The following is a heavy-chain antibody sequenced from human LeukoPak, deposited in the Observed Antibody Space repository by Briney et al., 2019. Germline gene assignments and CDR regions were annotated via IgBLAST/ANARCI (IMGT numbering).Heavy chain of an antibody. CDR1: GGSFSGYY. V-gene: IGHV4-34*01. CDR2: INHSGST. D-gene: IGHD1-26*01. Sequence: SETLSLTCVVYGGSFSGYYWSWIRQPPGKGLEWIGEINHSGSTNYNPSLKSRVTISVDTSKNQLSLKLSSVTAADTAVYYCARGMGATTWFDPWGQGTLVTVSS. J-gene: IGHJ5*02. CDR3: ARGMGATTWFDP.